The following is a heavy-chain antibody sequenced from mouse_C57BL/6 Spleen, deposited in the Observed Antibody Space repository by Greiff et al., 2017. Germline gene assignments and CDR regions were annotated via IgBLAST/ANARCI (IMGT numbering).Heavy chain of an antibody. V-gene: IGHV1-64*01. J-gene: IGHJ1*03. Sequence: QVQLQQPGAELVKPGASVKLSCKASGYTFTSYWMHWVKQRPGQGLEWIGMIHPNSGSTNYNEKFKSKATLTVDKSSSPAYMQLSSLTSEDSAVYDCAREGTSSHWYCDVWGTGTTVTVSS. D-gene: IGHD1-1*01. CDR3: AREGTSSHWYCDV. CDR1: GYTFTSYW. CDR2: IHPNSGST.